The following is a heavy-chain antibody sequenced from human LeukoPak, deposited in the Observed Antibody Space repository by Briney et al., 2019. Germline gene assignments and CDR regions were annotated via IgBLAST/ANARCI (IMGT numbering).Heavy chain of an antibody. D-gene: IGHD5-24*01. CDR3: ATRDGYNPEYFDY. CDR1: GYTFTGYY. J-gene: IGHJ4*02. V-gene: IGHV1-2*06. CDR2: INPNSGGT. Sequence: GASVKVSCKASGYTFTGYYMHWVRQAPGQGLEWMGRINPNSGGTNYAQKFQGRVTMTRDTSISTAYMELSRLRSDDTAVYYCATRDGYNPEYFDYWGQGTLVTVPS.